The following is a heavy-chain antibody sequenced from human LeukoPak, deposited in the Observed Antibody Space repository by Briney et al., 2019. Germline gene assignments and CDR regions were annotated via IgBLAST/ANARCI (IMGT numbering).Heavy chain of an antibody. D-gene: IGHD6-19*01. CDR3: ARDDVGSGIGSFDY. Sequence: PGGSLRLSCAASRFTFSSYWMHWVRQTPGKGLVWVSRINSDGSSTSYADSVKGRFTISRDNAKNTLYMQMNSLRAEDTAVYYCARDDVGSGIGSFDYWGQGTLVTVSS. V-gene: IGHV3-74*01. CDR2: INSDGSST. CDR1: RFTFSSYW. J-gene: IGHJ4*02.